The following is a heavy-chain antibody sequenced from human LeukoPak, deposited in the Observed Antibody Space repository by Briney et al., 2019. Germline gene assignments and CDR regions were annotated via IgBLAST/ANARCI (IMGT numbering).Heavy chain of an antibody. V-gene: IGHV4-59*05. J-gene: IGHJ4*02. Sequence: PSETLSLTCTVSGGSINDYYWSWIRQPPGKGLEWIGSIHHSGSIYYSPSLKSRVTIVLDTSKNQLSLKLNSVTAADTAVYYCVRHEQWLVRDYWGQGTLVTVSS. CDR3: VRHEQWLVRDY. CDR1: GGSINDYY. D-gene: IGHD6-19*01. CDR2: IHHSGSI.